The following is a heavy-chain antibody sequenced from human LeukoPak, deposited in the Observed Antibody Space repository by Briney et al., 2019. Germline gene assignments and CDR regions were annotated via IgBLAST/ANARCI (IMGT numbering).Heavy chain of an antibody. CDR2: ISHSGGST. D-gene: IGHD4-11*01. CDR1: GFTFPTYA. V-gene: IGHV3-23*01. J-gene: IGHJ6*03. CDR3: AKWALTTVAHYYYYYMDV. Sequence: GGSLRLSCAASGFTFPTYAMTWVRQAPGRGLEWVSGISHSGGSTYYADSVKGRFNISRDNSRNTVYLQMNSLRAEDTAVYFCAKWALTTVAHYYYYYMDVWGKGTTVTVSS.